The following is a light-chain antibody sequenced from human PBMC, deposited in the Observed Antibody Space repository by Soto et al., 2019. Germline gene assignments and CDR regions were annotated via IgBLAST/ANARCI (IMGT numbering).Light chain of an antibody. CDR1: QTVASNF. CDR2: GAS. CDR3: QQYGTSPPLT. J-gene: IGKJ4*01. V-gene: IGKV3-20*01. Sequence: EVVLTQSPGTLSLSPGDRATLSCRASQTVASNFLAWYQHKPGQSPRLLIYGASTRATDIPDRFSGRGSEPDFTLTISRLEPEDSAVYYCQQYGTSPPLTFGGGTKVEIK.